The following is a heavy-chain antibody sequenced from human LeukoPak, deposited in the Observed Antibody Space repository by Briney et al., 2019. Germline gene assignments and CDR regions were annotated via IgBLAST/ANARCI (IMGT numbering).Heavy chain of an antibody. D-gene: IGHD1-1*01. Sequence: GGSLTLPRSASGFTFDNYWMHWVRPPAGKGGVWVSRMNSGGRITAFADSVKGRFNISRDNAQNTLYLQMNSLRAEDTAVYYCGREIDRTGEYYFDQWGQGTPVTVSS. CDR2: MNSGGRIT. V-gene: IGHV3-74*03. CDR3: GREIDRTGEYYFDQ. CDR1: GFTFDNYW. J-gene: IGHJ4*02.